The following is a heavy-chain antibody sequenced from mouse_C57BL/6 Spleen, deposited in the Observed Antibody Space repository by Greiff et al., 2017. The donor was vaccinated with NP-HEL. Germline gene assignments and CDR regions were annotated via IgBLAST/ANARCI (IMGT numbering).Heavy chain of an antibody. Sequence: VQLQESGPGLVAPSQSLSITCTVSGFSLTSYGVSWVRQPPGKGLEWLGVIWGDGSTNYHSDPISRLSIGKDNSKSQVFLKLKSLQTDDTASYYCAKGDYDYSWFAYWGQGTLVTVSA. CDR3: AKGDYDYSWFAY. CDR2: IWGDGST. V-gene: IGHV2-3*01. D-gene: IGHD2-4*01. CDR1: GFSLTSYG. J-gene: IGHJ3*01.